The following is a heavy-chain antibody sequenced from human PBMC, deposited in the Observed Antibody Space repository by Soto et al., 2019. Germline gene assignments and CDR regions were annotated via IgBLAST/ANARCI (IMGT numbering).Heavy chain of an antibody. CDR1: GGSFSGYY. D-gene: IGHD3-10*01. J-gene: IGHJ5*02. V-gene: IGHV4-34*01. CDR2: INHSGST. CDR3: ARGHHPPMVRGLSVGVLTCWFDP. Sequence: QVQLQQWGAGLLKPSETLSLTCAVYGGSFSGYYWSWIRQPPGKGLEWIGEINHSGSTNYNPSLKSRVTISVDTSKNQFSLKLSSVTAADTAVYYCARGHHPPMVRGLSVGVLTCWFDPWGQGTLVTVSS.